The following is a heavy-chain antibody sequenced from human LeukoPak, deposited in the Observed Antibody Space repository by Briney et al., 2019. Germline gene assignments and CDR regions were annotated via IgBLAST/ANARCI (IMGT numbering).Heavy chain of an antibody. Sequence: GGSLRLSCAASGFTFSSYAMSWVRQAPGKGLEWVSAISGSGGSTYYADSVKGRFTISRDNSKNTLYLQMNSLRAEDTAVYYCAKDGGGPRLPYYFHYWGQGTLVTVSS. J-gene: IGHJ4*02. CDR2: ISGSGGST. D-gene: IGHD2-21*02. CDR1: GFTFSSYA. V-gene: IGHV3-23*01. CDR3: AKDGGGPRLPYYFHY.